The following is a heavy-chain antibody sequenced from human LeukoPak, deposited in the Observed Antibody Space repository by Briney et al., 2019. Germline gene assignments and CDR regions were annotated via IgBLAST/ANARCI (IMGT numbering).Heavy chain of an antibody. CDR2: INQAGSVQ. Sequence: GGSLRLSCAGSGFSFSAYYMDWVRQAPGKGPEWLANINQAGSVQNYVDSVRGRFTISRDNAKNSLFLQMNSLRAEDTAVYYCAKLGIGEHEISGYFYETQSCGAEIWGRGTMVIVSS. J-gene: IGHJ3*02. V-gene: IGHV3-7*02. D-gene: IGHD3-22*01. CDR3: AKLGIGEHEISGYFYETQSCGAEI. CDR1: GFSFSAYY.